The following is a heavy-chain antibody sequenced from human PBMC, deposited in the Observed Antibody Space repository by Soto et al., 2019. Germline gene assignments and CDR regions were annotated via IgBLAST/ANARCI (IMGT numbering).Heavy chain of an antibody. CDR3: ARGPLIGPMDV. J-gene: IGHJ6*02. CDR1: GFTFSSYS. CDR2: ISSSSSYI. V-gene: IGHV3-21*01. Sequence: LGGSLRLSCAASGFTFSSYSMNWVRQAPGKGLEWVSSISSSSSYIYYADSVKGRFTISRDNAKNSLYLQMNSLRAEDTAVYYCARGPLIGPMDVWGQGTTVTVSS.